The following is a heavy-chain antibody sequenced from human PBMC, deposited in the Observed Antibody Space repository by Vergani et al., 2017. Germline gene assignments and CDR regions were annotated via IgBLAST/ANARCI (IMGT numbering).Heavy chain of an antibody. CDR3: AAQTYYYGSGSLDY. D-gene: IGHD3-10*01. CDR1: GGSISSSSYY. Sequence: QLQLHESGPGLVKPSETLSLTCTVSGGSISSSSYYWGWIRQPPGKGLEWIGSIYYSGSTYYNPSLKSRVTISVDTSKNQFSLKLSSVTAADTAVYYCAAQTYYYGSGSLDYWGQGTLVTVSS. CDR2: IYYSGST. V-gene: IGHV4-39*01. J-gene: IGHJ4*02.